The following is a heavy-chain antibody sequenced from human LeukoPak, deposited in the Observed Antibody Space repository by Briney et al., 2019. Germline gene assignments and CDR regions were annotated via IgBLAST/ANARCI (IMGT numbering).Heavy chain of an antibody. CDR1: GASISSSY. CDR2: VFYSGSS. D-gene: IGHD3-16*01. CDR3: AGRGDYFDY. Sequence: PSETLSLTCTVSGASISSSYWGWIRQPPGKGLEWIGYVFYSGSSNYNPSLKSRLTISVDTSKSQFSLKLNSVTAADTAVYYCAGRGDYFDYWGQGTLVTVSS. V-gene: IGHV4-59*01. J-gene: IGHJ4*02.